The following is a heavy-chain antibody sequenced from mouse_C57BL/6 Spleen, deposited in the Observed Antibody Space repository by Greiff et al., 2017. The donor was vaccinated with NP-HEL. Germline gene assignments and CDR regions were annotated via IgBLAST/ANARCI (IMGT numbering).Heavy chain of an antibody. D-gene: IGHD3-1*01. Sequence: VQVVESGPGLVAPSQSLSITCTVSGFSLTSYSISWVRQPPGKGLEWLGVIWPGGGTNYNSALKSRLSISKDNSKSQVFLKMNSLQTDDTARYYCARNSGSYFDYWGQGTTLTVSS. CDR3: ARNSGSYFDY. J-gene: IGHJ2*01. CDR2: IWPGGGT. CDR1: GFSLTSYS. V-gene: IGHV2-9-1*01.